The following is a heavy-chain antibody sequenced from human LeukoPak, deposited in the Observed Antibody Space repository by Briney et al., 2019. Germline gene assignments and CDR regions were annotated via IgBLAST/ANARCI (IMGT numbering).Heavy chain of an antibody. CDR3: ARDLRNTARRPAYYYGMDV. V-gene: IGHV3-66*01. D-gene: IGHD5-18*01. J-gene: IGHJ6*02. CDR2: IYSGGTT. Sequence: PGGSLRLSCAASGLTVSSNYMSWVRQAPGKGLEWVSIIYSGGTTYYADSVKGRFTISRDNRRNTLNLQMNNLRADDTAVYYCARDLRNTARRPAYYYGMDVWGQGTTVTVSS. CDR1: GLTVSSNY.